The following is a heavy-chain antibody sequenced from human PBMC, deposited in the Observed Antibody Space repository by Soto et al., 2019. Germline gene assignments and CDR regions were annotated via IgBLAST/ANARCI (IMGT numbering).Heavy chain of an antibody. Sequence: QVQLVQSGAEVKKPGASVKVSCKASGYTFTSYYMHWVRQAPGQGLEWMGIINPSGGSTSYAQKFQGRVTMTRDTSTSTVYMELSSLRSEDTAVYYCARFPYSSSGSTHGMDVWGQGTTVTVSS. CDR2: INPSGGST. CDR1: GYTFTSYY. J-gene: IGHJ6*02. CDR3: ARFPYSSSGSTHGMDV. V-gene: IGHV1-46*01. D-gene: IGHD6-6*01.